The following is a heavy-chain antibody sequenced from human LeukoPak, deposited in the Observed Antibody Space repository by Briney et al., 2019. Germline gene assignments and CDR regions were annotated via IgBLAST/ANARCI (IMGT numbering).Heavy chain of an antibody. CDR1: GGSISSYY. Sequence: SETLSLTCTVSGGSISSYYWSWIRQPAGKGLEWIGRIYTSGNTNYNPSLKSRVTMSVDTSKNQFSLNLSSVTAADTAVYYCARGPSITMVRGGQWYYYMDVWGKGTTVTISS. CDR2: IYTSGNT. CDR3: ARGPSITMVRGGQWYYYMDV. D-gene: IGHD3-10*01. V-gene: IGHV4-4*07. J-gene: IGHJ6*03.